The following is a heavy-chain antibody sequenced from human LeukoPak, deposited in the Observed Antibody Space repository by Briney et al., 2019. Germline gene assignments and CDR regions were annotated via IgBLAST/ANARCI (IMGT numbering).Heavy chain of an antibody. D-gene: IGHD3-16*01. CDR1: EFTFNNYT. V-gene: IGHV3-21*04. CDR2: INNSSRYI. CDR3: ARSRGPNTFGGVHDY. Sequence: GGSLRLSCAPSEFTFNNYTLNWVRQVPGKGLEWVSSINNSSRYISYADSVKGRFTISRDNSKNTLYLQMNSLRAEDTAVYYCARSRGPNTFGGVHDYWGQETLVTVSS. J-gene: IGHJ4*02.